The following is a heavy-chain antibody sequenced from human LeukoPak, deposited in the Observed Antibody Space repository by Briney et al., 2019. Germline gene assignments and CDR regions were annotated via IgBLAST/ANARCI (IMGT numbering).Heavy chain of an antibody. CDR2: IYYSGST. V-gene: IGHV4-30-4*01. D-gene: IGHD3-22*01. CDR1: GGSISSGDYY. CDR3: ARALDYYDSSGYHFDY. Sequence: SQTPSLTCTVSGGSISSGDYYWSWIRQPPGKGLEWIGYIYYSGSTYYNPSLKSRVTISVDTSKNQFSLKLSSVTAADTAVYYCARALDYYDSSGYHFDYWGQGTLVTVSS. J-gene: IGHJ4*02.